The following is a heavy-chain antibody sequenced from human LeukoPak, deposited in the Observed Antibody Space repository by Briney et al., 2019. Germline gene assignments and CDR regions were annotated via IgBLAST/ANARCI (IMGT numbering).Heavy chain of an antibody. CDR1: GGSISSYY. D-gene: IGHD6-13*01. CDR2: IYYSGST. CDR3: ARGPSSWYPYYFDY. J-gene: IGHJ4*02. Sequence: PSETLSLTCTVSGGSISSYYWSWLRQPPGKGLEWIGYIYYSGSTNYNPSLKSRVTISVDTSKNQFSLKLSSVTAADTAVYYCARGPSSWYPYYFDYWGQGTLVAVSS. V-gene: IGHV4-59*01.